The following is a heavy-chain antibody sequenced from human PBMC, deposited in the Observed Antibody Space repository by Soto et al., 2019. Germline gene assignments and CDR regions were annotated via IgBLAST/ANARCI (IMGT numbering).Heavy chain of an antibody. V-gene: IGHV4-34*01. Sequence: PSEPLSLTCAVSGGSFSGYYWCWIRHTPGQGLESLGEITNSGRTNYTPSLQSRVPISVDTSKNQFSLRLSSVAAADTAVYYCARGPGQVLGWFDPWGQGTLVTVSS. CDR2: ITNSGRT. CDR1: GGSFSGYY. CDR3: ARGPGQVLGWFDP. D-gene: IGHD7-27*01. J-gene: IGHJ5*02.